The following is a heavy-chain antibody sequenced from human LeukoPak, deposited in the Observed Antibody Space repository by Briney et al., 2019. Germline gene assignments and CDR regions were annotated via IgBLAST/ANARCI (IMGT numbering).Heavy chain of an antibody. D-gene: IGHD3-9*01. CDR3: AGILTGYFDY. Sequence: ASETLSLTCAVYGGSFSGYYWSWIRQSPGKGLEWIGNIHYSGSTQYDPSLKSRVTISVDTSKNQFSLKLSSVTAADTAVYYCAGILTGYFDYWGQGTLVTVSS. CDR1: GGSFSGYY. J-gene: IGHJ4*02. CDR2: IHYSGST. V-gene: IGHV4-34*01.